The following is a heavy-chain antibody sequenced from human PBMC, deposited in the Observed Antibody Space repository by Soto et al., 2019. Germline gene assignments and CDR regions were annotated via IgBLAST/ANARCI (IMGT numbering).Heavy chain of an antibody. J-gene: IGHJ3*02. CDR2: IYYRGST. D-gene: IGHD3-10*01. V-gene: IGHV4-31*03. Sequence: QVQLQESGPGLVKPSQTLSLTCTVSGGSISSGGYYWSWIRQHPGKGMEWIGYIYYRGSTYYNPSLKSRVTRPVDTSKNHFTLKLSSVTAADTAVYSCADFGVRRGAFDIWGQGTMVTVSS. CDR3: ADFGVRRGAFDI. CDR1: GGSISSGGYY.